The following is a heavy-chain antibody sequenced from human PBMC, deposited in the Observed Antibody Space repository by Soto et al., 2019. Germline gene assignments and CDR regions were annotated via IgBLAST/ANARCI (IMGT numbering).Heavy chain of an antibody. CDR1: GFTFSSYS. Sequence: GGSLRLSCAASGFTFSSYSMNWVRQAPGKGLEWVSYISSSSSTIYYADSVKGRFTISRDNAKNSLYLQMNSLRAEDTAVYYCATSPKLGYCTNGVCYTDYWGQGTLVTVSS. CDR2: ISSSSSTI. J-gene: IGHJ4*02. D-gene: IGHD2-8*01. CDR3: ATSPKLGYCTNGVCYTDY. V-gene: IGHV3-48*01.